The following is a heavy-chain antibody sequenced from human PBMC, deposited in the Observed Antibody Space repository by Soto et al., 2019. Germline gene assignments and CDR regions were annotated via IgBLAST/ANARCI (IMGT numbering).Heavy chain of an antibody. J-gene: IGHJ4*02. V-gene: IGHV3-7*04. Sequence: CVGDEFTFRTNWMTWVRQAPGKGLEWVGNIRQDESEKYYVDSVKGRFTISRDNAKNSLYLQMNSLRAEDTAVYYCAREIVVARGASYFDYWGPGTLVTVSS. CDR2: IRQDESEK. CDR1: EFTFRTNW. CDR3: AREIVVARGASYFDY. D-gene: IGHD2-2*01.